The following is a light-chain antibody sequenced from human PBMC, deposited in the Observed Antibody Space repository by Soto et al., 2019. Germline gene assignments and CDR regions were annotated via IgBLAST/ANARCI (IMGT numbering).Light chain of an antibody. CDR2: GAS. V-gene: IGKV3-15*01. Sequence: EIVMTQSPATLSVSPGERATLSCRASQSVSANLAWSQHKPGQAPRPLIYGASTRATGIPARFSGSGSGTDFTLTINSLEPEAFAVYYCQQRNIWPPVTFGQGTRLEIK. CDR1: QSVSAN. J-gene: IGKJ5*01. CDR3: QQRNIWPPVT.